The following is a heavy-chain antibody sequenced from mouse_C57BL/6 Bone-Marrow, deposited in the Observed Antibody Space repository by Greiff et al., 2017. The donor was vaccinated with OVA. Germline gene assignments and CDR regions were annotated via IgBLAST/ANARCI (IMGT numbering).Heavy chain of an antibody. CDR3: TTDYAHFDY. CDR2: IDPENGDT. V-gene: IGHV14-4*01. J-gene: IGHJ2*01. Sequence: VQLKESGAELVRPGASVKLSCTASGFNIKDDYMHWVKQRPEQGLEWIGWIDPENGDTEYASKFQGKATITADTSSNTAYLQLSSLTSEDTAVYYCTTDYAHFDYWGQGTTLTVSS. D-gene: IGHD2-4*01. CDR1: GFNIKDDY.